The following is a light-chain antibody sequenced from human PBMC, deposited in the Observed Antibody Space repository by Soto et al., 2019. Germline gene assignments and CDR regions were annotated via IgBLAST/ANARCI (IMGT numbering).Light chain of an antibody. V-gene: IGKV1-5*01. CDR1: QSIGTW. CDR2: DAS. CDR3: HQYNSY. J-gene: IGKJ2*01. Sequence: DIPMTQSPSTVSASVGDRVSITCRASQSIGTWLAWYQQKPGKAPKLLIYDASTLDSGVPSRFSGSGSGTEFTLIINNLQPDDFATYYCHQYNSYFGQGTKLDIK.